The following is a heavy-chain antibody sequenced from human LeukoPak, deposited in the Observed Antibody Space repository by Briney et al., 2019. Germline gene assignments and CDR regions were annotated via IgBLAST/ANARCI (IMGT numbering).Heavy chain of an antibody. CDR1: GYAFTTFG. CDR3: ARGAAADTRWFDP. Sequence: ASVKVSCKASGYAFTTFGIMWVRQAPGQGLEWMGWIIPIFGTANYAQKFQGRVTITTDESTSTAYMELSSLRSEDTAVYYCARGAAADTRWFDPWGQGTLVTVSS. V-gene: IGHV1-69*05. J-gene: IGHJ5*02. D-gene: IGHD6-13*01. CDR2: IIPIFGTA.